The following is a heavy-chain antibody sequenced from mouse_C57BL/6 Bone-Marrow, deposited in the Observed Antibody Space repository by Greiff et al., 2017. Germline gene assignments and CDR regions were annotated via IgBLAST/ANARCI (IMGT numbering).Heavy chain of an antibody. D-gene: IGHD1-1*01. Sequence: QVQLQQSGAELAKPGASVKLSCKASGYTFTSYWMHWVKQRPGQGLEWIGYINPSSGYTKYYQKFKDKATLTADNSSSTACMQLSSLTDEDSAVYCCASPDYYGSSYWYFDVWGTGTTVTVSS. CDR3: ASPDYYGSSYWYFDV. CDR2: INPSSGYT. V-gene: IGHV1-7*01. CDR1: GYTFTSYW. J-gene: IGHJ1*03.